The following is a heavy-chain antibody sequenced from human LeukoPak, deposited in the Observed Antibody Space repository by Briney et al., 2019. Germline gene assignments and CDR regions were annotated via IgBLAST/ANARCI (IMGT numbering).Heavy chain of an antibody. CDR1: GGTFSSYA. J-gene: IGHJ4*02. D-gene: IGHD2-15*01. CDR3: AGIGYCGGGSCTDFDY. V-gene: IGHV1-69*13. CDR2: IIPIFHTA. Sequence: SVKVSCKASGGTFSSYAISWVRQAPGQGLEWMGGIIPIFHTANYAQKFQGRVTITADESTSTAYMELSSLRSEDSAVYYCAGIGYCGGGSCTDFDYWGQGTLVTVSS.